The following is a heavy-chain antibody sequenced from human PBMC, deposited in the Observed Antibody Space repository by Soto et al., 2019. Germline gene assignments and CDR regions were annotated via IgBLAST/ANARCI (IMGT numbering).Heavy chain of an antibody. CDR2: CYYSGCT. J-gene: IGHJ6*02. V-gene: IGHV4-39*01. Sequence: KTSETLSLTCTVSGGSISSGPYSWGWIRQHPGKGLEGIRTCYYSGCTNYNPSLECRVTISVDTSRNQFSLKLSSVTAADTAVYYCARTITRGSGSWYYYYYGMDVWGQGTTVTLSS. CDR1: GGSISSGPYS. CDR3: ARTITRGSGSWYYYYYGMDV. D-gene: IGHD3-10*01.